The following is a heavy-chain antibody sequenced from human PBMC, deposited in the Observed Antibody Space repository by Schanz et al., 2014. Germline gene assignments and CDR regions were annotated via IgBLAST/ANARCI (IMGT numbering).Heavy chain of an antibody. CDR2: INNDGSQK. D-gene: IGHD6-25*01. CDR1: RFTFSNYW. V-gene: IGHV3-7*01. CDR3: VSGYTSGF. Sequence: VQLVESGGGVVQPGGSLRLSCAASRFTFSNYWVGWVRQAPGKGLESVASINNDGSQKFYVDSVKGRFAVSRDNPKNSLYLQMNSLRVEDTAVYYCVSGYTSGFWGQGTLVTVSS. J-gene: IGHJ4*02.